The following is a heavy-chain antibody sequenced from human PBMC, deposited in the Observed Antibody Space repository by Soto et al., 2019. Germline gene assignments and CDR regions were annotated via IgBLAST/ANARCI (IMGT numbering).Heavy chain of an antibody. V-gene: IGHV3-30-3*01. Sequence: PGGSLRLSCAASGFTFSSYAMHWVRQAPGKGLEWVAVISYDGSNKYYADSVKGRFTISRDNSKNTLYLQMNSLRAEDTAVYYCARDLGWEQSRDYWGQGTLVTVSS. CDR3: ARDLGWEQSRDY. J-gene: IGHJ4*02. D-gene: IGHD1-26*01. CDR1: GFTFSSYA. CDR2: ISYDGSNK.